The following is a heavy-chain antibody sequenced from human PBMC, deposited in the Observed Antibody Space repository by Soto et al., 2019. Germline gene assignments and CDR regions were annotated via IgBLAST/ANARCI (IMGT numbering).Heavy chain of an antibody. J-gene: IGHJ4*02. CDR2: ISVSVGST. Sequence: GWSLRLSCAASGFTFSSYAMSWVRQAPGKGLDWVSSISVSVGSTYYADSVKGRFTISRDNSKNTLYLQMNSLRAEDTAVYYCAKVERAVAGIIDWGQGTMGTVSS. CDR3: AKVERAVAGIID. V-gene: IGHV3-23*01. D-gene: IGHD6-19*01. CDR1: GFTFSSYA.